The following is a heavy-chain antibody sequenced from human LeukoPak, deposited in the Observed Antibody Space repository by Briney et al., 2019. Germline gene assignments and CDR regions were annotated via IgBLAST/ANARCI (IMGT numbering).Heavy chain of an antibody. CDR3: ARPMGDFWSGYLTNWFDP. Sequence: ASVKVSCKASGYTFTSYGISWVRQAPGQGLEWMGWISAYNGNTNYAQKLQGRDTMTTDTSTSTAYMELRSLRSDDTAVYYCARPMGDFWSGYLTNWFDPWGQGTLVTVSS. D-gene: IGHD3-3*01. V-gene: IGHV1-18*01. J-gene: IGHJ5*02. CDR1: GYTFTSYG. CDR2: ISAYNGNT.